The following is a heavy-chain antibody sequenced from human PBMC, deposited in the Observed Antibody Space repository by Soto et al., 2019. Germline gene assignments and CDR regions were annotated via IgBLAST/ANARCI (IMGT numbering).Heavy chain of an antibody. V-gene: IGHV1-18*01. Sequence: GASVKVSCKASVYTFTSYGISWVRQAPGQGLEWMGWISAYNGNTNYAQKLQGRVTMTTDTSTSTAYMELRSLRSDDTAVYYCARGEPPSGVAAMDSFDYWGQGTLVTVSS. D-gene: IGHD2-15*01. CDR2: ISAYNGNT. CDR1: VYTFTSYG. CDR3: ARGEPPSGVAAMDSFDY. J-gene: IGHJ4*02.